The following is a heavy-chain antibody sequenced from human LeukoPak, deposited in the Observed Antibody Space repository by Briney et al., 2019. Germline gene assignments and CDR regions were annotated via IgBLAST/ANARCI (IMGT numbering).Heavy chain of an antibody. V-gene: IGHV4-39*01. CDR2: IYYSGST. Sequence: SQTLSLTCTVSGGSISSSNYFWGWIRQPPGKGLEWIGSIYYSGSTYYNLSLKSRVTISVDTSKNQFSLNLNSVTAADTAVYYCARLSSSWILDYWGQGTLVTVSS. CDR1: GGSISSSNYF. CDR3: ARLSSSWILDY. D-gene: IGHD6-13*01. J-gene: IGHJ4*02.